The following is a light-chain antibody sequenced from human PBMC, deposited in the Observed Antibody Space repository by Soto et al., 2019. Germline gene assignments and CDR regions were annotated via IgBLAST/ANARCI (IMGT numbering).Light chain of an antibody. Sequence: EIVLTQSPGTLSLSPGERATLSCRASQSVDSTYLAWYQQRPGQAPRLLIYAASNRATGIPDRFSGSGSGTDFILTISRLEPEDFAVYYCQQHGTSLWTFGQGTKVEIK. CDR1: QSVDSTY. J-gene: IGKJ1*01. V-gene: IGKV3-20*01. CDR3: QQHGTSLWT. CDR2: AAS.